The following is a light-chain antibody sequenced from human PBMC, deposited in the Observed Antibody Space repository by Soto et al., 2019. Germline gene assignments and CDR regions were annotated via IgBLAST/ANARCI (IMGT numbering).Light chain of an antibody. CDR3: SSYTSSNTLV. J-gene: IGLJ2*01. CDR1: SSDVGAYNY. CDR2: EVS. Sequence: QSALTQPASVSGSPGQSITISCTGTSSDVGAYNYVSWYQQHPGKAPKLMIFEVSDRPSGVSNRFSGSKSGNTASLTISGLEDEDAADYYCSSYTSSNTLVFGGGTKLTVL. V-gene: IGLV2-14*01.